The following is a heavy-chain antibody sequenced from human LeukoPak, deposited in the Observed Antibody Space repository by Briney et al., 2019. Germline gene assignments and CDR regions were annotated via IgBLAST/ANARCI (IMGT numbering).Heavy chain of an antibody. CDR3: AREGDSSSSKHDAFDI. CDR2: ISAYNGNT. V-gene: IGHV1-18*01. Sequence: GASVKVSCKASGYTFTSYGISWVRQAPGQGLEWMGWISAYNGNTNYAQKLQGRVTMTTDTSTSTAYMELRSLRSDDTAVYYCAREGDSSSSKHDAFDIWGQGTMVTVSS. CDR1: GYTFTSYG. J-gene: IGHJ3*02. D-gene: IGHD6-6*01.